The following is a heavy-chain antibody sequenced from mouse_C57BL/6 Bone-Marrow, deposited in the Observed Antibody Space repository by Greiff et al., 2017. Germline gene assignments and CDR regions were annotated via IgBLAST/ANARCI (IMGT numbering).Heavy chain of an antibody. CDR2: IYPRSGNT. J-gene: IGHJ1*03. Sequence: QVQLQQSGAELARPGASVKLSCKASGYTFTSYGISWVKQRTGQGLEWIGEIYPRSGNTYYNEKFKGKATLTADKSSSTAYMELRSLTSEDSSVYFCARLRRGWYFDVWGTGTTVTVSS. CDR3: ARLRRGWYFDV. D-gene: IGHD2-12*01. CDR1: GYTFTSYG. V-gene: IGHV1-81*01.